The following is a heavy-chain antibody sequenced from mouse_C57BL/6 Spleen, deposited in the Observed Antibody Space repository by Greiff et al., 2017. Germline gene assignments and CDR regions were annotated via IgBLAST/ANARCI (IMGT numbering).Heavy chain of an antibody. D-gene: IGHD2-1*01. CDR3: AREDGNYVFDY. CDR2: ISSGSSYT. V-gene: IGHV5-6*02. CDR1: GFTFSSYG. Sequence: EVKLEESGGDLVKPGGSLKLSCAASGFTFSSYGMSWVRQTPDKRLEWVATISSGSSYTYYPDSVKGRFTISRDNAKNTLYLQMSSLKSEDTAMYYCAREDGNYVFDYGGQGTTLTVSS. J-gene: IGHJ2*01.